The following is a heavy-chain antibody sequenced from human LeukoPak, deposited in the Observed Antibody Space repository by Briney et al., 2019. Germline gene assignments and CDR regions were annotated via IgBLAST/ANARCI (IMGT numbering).Heavy chain of an antibody. V-gene: IGHV3-9*01. CDR2: ISWNSGSI. D-gene: IGHD4-11*01. CDR3: VRNTRAPTY. Sequence: GGSLRLSCAASGFTFDDYAMHWVRQAPGKGLEWVSGISWNSGSIGYADSVKGRFTVSRDNAKNSVYLQMYSLTAEDTAVYYCVRNTRAPTYWGQGVLVTASS. CDR1: GFTFDDYA. J-gene: IGHJ4*02.